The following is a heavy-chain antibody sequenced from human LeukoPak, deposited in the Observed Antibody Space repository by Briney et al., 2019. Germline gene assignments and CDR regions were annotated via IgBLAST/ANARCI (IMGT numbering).Heavy chain of an antibody. J-gene: IGHJ4*02. CDR2: ISSSSSTI. V-gene: IGHV3-48*02. CDR3: ARGHSSGWSTFDY. D-gene: IGHD6-19*01. Sequence: PGGSLRLSCAASGFTFSSYSMSWVRQAPGKGLEWVSYISSSSSTIYYADSVEGRFSISRDNAKNSLYQQMNSLRDEDTAVYYCARGHSSGWSTFDYWGQGTLVTVSS. CDR1: GFTFSSYS.